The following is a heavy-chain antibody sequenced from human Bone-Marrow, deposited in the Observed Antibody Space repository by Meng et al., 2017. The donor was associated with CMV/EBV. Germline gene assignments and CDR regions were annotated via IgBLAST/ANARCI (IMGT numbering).Heavy chain of an antibody. Sequence: ASVKVSCKASGYTFTSYDINWVRQATGQGLEWMGWMNPNSGNTGYAQKFQGRVTITRNTSISTAYMELRSLRSDDTAVYYCARDVGSGYYGVFNWFDPWGQGTLVTVSS. V-gene: IGHV1-8*03. CDR2: MNPNSGNT. CDR1: GYTFTSYD. D-gene: IGHD3-22*01. J-gene: IGHJ5*02. CDR3: ARDVGSGYYGVFNWFDP.